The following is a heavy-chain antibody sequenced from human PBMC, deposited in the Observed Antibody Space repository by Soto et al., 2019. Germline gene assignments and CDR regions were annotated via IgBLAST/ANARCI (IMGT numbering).Heavy chain of an antibody. J-gene: IGHJ6*02. CDR2: ITASGGNT. V-gene: IGHV3-23*01. Sequence: EVQLLESGGGLVQPGGSLRLSCTASGFNFRSYGMSWVRQAPGKGLEWVSGITASGGNTYYTDSVKGRFTISRDNSKNTLYLQMSGLRVEDTAVFHCAKSLMNAKEVWGQWTTVTVSS. D-gene: IGHD2-21*01. CDR1: GFNFRSYG. CDR3: AKSLMNAKEV.